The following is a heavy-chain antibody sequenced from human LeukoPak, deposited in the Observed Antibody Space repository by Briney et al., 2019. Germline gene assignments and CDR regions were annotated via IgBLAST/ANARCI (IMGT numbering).Heavy chain of an antibody. CDR2: INHSGHT. Sequence: SETLSLTCAVYGGSLSGYYWSWIRQPPGKGLEWIGEINHSGHTNYNPSLKSRVAMSVDTSKNQFSLNLGSVTAADTAVYPCVRGLYSRDAGYWGQGTLVTVSS. J-gene: IGHJ4*02. D-gene: IGHD4-11*01. V-gene: IGHV4-34*01. CDR1: GGSLSGYY. CDR3: VRGLYSRDAGY.